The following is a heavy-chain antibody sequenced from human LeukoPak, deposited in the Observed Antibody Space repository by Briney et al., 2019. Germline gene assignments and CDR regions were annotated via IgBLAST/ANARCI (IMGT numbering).Heavy chain of an antibody. CDR3: AKVWYTSSWYWFDP. CDR1: GFTFSYG. Sequence: GGSLRLSCAASGFTFSYGMHWVRQAPGKGLEWVAFIRDDGGNKFYADSVKGRFTISRDNSNNTLYLQMNSLRVEDTAVYYCAKVWYTSSWYWFDPWGQGTLVTVSS. V-gene: IGHV3-30*02. J-gene: IGHJ5*02. D-gene: IGHD6-13*01. CDR2: IRDDGGNK.